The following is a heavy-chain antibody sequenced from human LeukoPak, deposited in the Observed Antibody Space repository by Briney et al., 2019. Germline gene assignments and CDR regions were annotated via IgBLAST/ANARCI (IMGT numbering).Heavy chain of an antibody. CDR2: IKQDGSVK. CDR3: ARDATAYWEY. Sequence: GGSLRLSCAASGFSLSSYWMSWVRQAPGKGLEWVANIKQDGSVKQYVDSVKGRFIISRDDAKNSLYLQMNSLRAEDTAMYYCARDATAYWEYWGQGTLVTVSA. V-gene: IGHV3-7*01. D-gene: IGHD2-21*01. CDR1: GFSLSSYW. J-gene: IGHJ4*02.